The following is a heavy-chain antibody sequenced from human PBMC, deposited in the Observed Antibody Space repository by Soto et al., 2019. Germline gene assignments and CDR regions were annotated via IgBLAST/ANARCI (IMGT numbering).Heavy chain of an antibody. CDR2: IYYSGST. CDR3: ARNLGGYSYNYFDY. D-gene: IGHD5-18*01. J-gene: IGHJ4*02. CDR1: GGSISSDDYY. V-gene: IGHV4-30-4*08. Sequence: SETLSLTCTVSGGSISSDDYYWSWIRQPPGKGLEWIGYIYYSGSTYYNPSLKSRVTISIDMSKNQFSLKLSAVTAADTAVYYCARNLGGYSYNYFDYWGQGTLVTVSS.